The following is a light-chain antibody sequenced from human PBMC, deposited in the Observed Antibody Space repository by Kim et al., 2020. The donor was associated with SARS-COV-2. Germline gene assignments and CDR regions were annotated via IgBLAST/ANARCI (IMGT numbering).Light chain of an antibody. CDR2: DAS. J-gene: IGKJ5*01. V-gene: IGKV3-20*01. CDR3: QQYTGSPIT. Sequence: TQGERATLSCRASQSVGSGYLAWYQQKPGQAPRLLIYDASSRATGIPDRFSGSGSGTDFTLTISRLEPEDFAVYYCQQYTGSPITFGQGTRLEIK. CDR1: QSVGSGY.